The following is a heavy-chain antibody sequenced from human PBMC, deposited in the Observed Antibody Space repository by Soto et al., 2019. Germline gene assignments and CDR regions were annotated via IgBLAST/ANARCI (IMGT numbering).Heavy chain of an antibody. V-gene: IGHV4-59*01. D-gene: IGHD5-12*01. CDR2: NYHSGTT. J-gene: IGHJ5*02. Sequence: PSETLSLTCAVSGVTISTYYWSWIRQPPGKGLEWIGYNYHSGTTNYNPSLKSRVTISVDTSKNQFSLRLTSVTAADTAIYYCVRDAYIGYGHAIDPWGQRTLGTVS. CDR1: GVTISTYY. CDR3: VRDAYIGYGHAIDP.